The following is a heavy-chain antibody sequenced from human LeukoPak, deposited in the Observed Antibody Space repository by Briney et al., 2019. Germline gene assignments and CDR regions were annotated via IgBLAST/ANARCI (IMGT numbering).Heavy chain of an antibody. CDR3: AKDYCSGGSCPNWFDP. CDR2: ISGSGGST. Sequence: GGSLRLSCAASGFTFSSYAMSWVRQAPGKGLEWVSAISGSGGSTYYADSVKGRFTISRDNSKNTLYLQMNSLRAEDTAVYYCAKDYCSGGSCPNWFDPWGQGTLVTVSS. CDR1: GFTFSSYA. D-gene: IGHD2-15*01. J-gene: IGHJ5*02. V-gene: IGHV3-23*01.